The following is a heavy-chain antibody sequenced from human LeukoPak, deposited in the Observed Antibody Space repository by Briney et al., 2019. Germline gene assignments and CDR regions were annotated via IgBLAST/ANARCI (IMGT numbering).Heavy chain of an antibody. D-gene: IGHD2-21*02. CDR1: GFTFSSYS. CDR3: ASDASLCGGDCYPYWYFDL. Sequence: PGGSLGLSCAASGFTFSSYSMNWVRQAPGKGLEWVSSISSSSSYIYYADSVKGRFTISRDNAKNSLYLQMNSLRAEDTAVYYCASDASLCGGDCYPYWYFDLWGRGTLVTVSS. V-gene: IGHV3-21*01. J-gene: IGHJ2*01. CDR2: ISSSSSYI.